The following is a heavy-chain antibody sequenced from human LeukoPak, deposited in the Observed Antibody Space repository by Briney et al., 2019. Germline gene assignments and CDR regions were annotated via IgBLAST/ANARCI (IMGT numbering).Heavy chain of an antibody. J-gene: IGHJ4*02. CDR3: ARDELELDY. Sequence: PGGSLRLSCAASAFTFSNAWMSWVRQAPGKGLEWVSYISSSGSTIYYADSVKGRFTISRDNAKNSLYLQMNSLRAEDTAVYYCARDELELDYWGQGTLVTVSS. D-gene: IGHD1-26*01. V-gene: IGHV3-11*01. CDR2: ISSSGSTI. CDR1: AFTFSNAW.